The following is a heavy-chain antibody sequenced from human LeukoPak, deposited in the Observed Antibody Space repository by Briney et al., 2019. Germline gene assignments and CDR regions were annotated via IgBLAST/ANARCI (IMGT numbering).Heavy chain of an antibody. J-gene: IGHJ4*02. Sequence: GASVKVSCKASGYTFTSYGISWVRQAPGQGLEWMGWISAYNGNTNYAQKLQGRVTMTTDTSTSTAYMELRSLRSDDTAVYYCARDRGPYSGTYMDDYWGQGTLVIVSS. CDR2: ISAYNGNT. CDR1: GYTFTSYG. CDR3: ARDRGPYSGTYMDDY. V-gene: IGHV1-18*01. D-gene: IGHD1-26*01.